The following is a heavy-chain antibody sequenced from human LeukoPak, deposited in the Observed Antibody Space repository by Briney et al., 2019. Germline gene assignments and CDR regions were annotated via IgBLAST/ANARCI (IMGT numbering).Heavy chain of an antibody. CDR1: GGSISNGGYY. J-gene: IGHJ6*02. CDR3: ASDYGSGMNYYGMDV. Sequence: PSQTLSLTCTVSGGSISNGGYYWSWIRQHPGKGLEWIGYIYYSGSTYYNPSLKSRVTISVDTSKNQFSLKLSSVTAADTAVYYCASDYGSGMNYYGMDVWGQGTTVTVSS. CDR2: IYYSGST. D-gene: IGHD3-10*01. V-gene: IGHV4-31*03.